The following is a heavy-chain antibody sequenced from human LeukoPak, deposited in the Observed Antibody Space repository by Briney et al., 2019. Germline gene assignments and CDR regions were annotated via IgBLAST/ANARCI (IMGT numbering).Heavy chain of an antibody. V-gene: IGHV3-48*01. D-gene: IGHD3-3*01. CDR3: ARDPPRGDFWSGAGRYYFDY. Sequence: GGSLRLSCAASGFTFSSYWMNWVRQAPGKGLEWVSYSSWSSSTIYYADSVKGRFTISRDNAKNSLYLQMNSLRAEDTAVYYCARDPPRGDFWSGAGRYYFDYWGQGTLVTVSS. J-gene: IGHJ4*02. CDR1: GFTFSSYW. CDR2: SSWSSSTI.